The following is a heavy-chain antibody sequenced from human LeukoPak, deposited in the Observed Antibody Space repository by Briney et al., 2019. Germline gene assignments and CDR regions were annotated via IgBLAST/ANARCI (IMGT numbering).Heavy chain of an antibody. J-gene: IGHJ6*04. CDR1: GFTFSSYW. CDR2: INQDGSEK. Sequence: GGSLRLSCAASGFTFSSYWMSWVRQAPGKGLGWVANINQDGSEKYYVDSVKGRFTISRDNAKDSLYLQMNSLRAEDTAVYYCARKAYGLDVWGKGTTVTGSS. V-gene: IGHV3-7*03. CDR3: ARKAYGLDV.